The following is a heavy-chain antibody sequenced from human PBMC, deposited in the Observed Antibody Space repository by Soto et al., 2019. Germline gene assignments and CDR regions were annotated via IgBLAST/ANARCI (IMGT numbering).Heavy chain of an antibody. Sequence: GGSLRLSCAASGFTVSSNYMSWVRQAPGKGLEWVSVIYSGGSTYYADSVKGRFTISRDNSKNTLYLQMNSLRAEDTAVYYCARDAPGRGHFDYWGQGTLVTVSS. CDR1: GFTVSSNY. CDR3: ARDAPGRGHFDY. CDR2: IYSGGST. V-gene: IGHV3-53*01. J-gene: IGHJ4*02. D-gene: IGHD1-26*01.